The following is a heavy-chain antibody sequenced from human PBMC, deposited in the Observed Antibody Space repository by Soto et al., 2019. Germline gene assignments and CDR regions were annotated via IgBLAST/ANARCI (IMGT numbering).Heavy chain of an antibody. J-gene: IGHJ4*02. CDR3: ARDLQLWLDYFDY. D-gene: IGHD5-18*01. CDR1: GFTFSSYA. Sequence: QVQLVESGGGVVQPGRSLRLSCAASGFTFSSYAMHWVRQAPGKGLEWVAVISYDGSNKYYADSEKGRFTISRDNSKNTLYLQMNSLRAEDTAVYYCARDLQLWLDYFDYWGQGTLVTVSS. V-gene: IGHV3-30-3*01. CDR2: ISYDGSNK.